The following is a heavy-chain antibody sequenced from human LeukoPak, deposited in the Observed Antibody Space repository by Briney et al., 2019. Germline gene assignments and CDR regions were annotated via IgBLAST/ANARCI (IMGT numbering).Heavy chain of an antibody. V-gene: IGHV3-7*01. J-gene: IGHJ3*02. CDR3: ARSQWLVHDAFDI. CDR1: GFTFKNYW. Sequence: PGGSLRLSCVASGFTFKNYWMSWVRQTPGKGLEWVANIMQDGSEKYYVDSVKGRFTISRDNAKNSLYLQMNSLRAEDTAVYYCARSQWLVHDAFDIWGQGTMVTVSS. D-gene: IGHD6-19*01. CDR2: IMQDGSEK.